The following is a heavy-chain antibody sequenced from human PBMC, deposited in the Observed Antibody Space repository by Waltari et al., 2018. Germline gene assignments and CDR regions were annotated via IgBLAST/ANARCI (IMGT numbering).Heavy chain of an antibody. Sequence: QVQLQQWGAGLLKPSETLSLTCAVYGGSFSGSYWRWIRQSPGKGLEWIGEINYSGSTNYNPSLKSRVTISIDTSKTQFSLELTSVTGADTAVYYCAGTPVGVTFLYFDYWGQGTLVTVSS. CDR2: INYSGST. CDR3: AGTPVGVTFLYFDY. CDR1: GGSFSGSY. D-gene: IGHD1-26*01. J-gene: IGHJ4*02. V-gene: IGHV4-34*01.